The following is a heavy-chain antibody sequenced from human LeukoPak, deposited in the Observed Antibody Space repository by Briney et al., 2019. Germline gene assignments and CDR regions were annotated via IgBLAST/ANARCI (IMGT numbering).Heavy chain of an antibody. D-gene: IGHD1-14*01. Sequence: GGSLRLSCAASGFTFSSYAMTWVRQAPGKGLEWVSSISGGGGATYYADSVKGRFTISRDDSKNTLYLQVNSLRAEDTAVYYCAKGHRGAGTVYFDYWGQGTLVTVSS. CDR1: GFTFSSYA. CDR3: AKGHRGAGTVYFDY. V-gene: IGHV3-23*01. J-gene: IGHJ4*02. CDR2: ISGGGGAT.